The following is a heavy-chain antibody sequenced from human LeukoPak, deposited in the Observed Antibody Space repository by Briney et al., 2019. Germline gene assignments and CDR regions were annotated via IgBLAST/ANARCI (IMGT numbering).Heavy chain of an antibody. V-gene: IGHV3-49*04. CDR1: GFTFGDYA. D-gene: IGHD3-16*02. Sequence: GGYLRLYCTASGFTFGDYAMSWVRQAPGKGLEWVGFIRSKAYGGTTEYAASVKGRFTISRDDSKSIAYLQMNSLKTEDTAVYYCTRLSLDYWGQGTLVTVSS. CDR2: IRSKAYGGTT. J-gene: IGHJ4*02. CDR3: TRLSLDY.